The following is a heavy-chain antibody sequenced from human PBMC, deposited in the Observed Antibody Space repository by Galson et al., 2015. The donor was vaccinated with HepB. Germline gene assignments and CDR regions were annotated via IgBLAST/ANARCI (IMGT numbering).Heavy chain of an antibody. D-gene: IGHD5-12*01. J-gene: IGHJ4*02. CDR3: VLLRGSDLKPLDS. CDR2: ISSSSTTI. V-gene: IGHV3-48*01. Sequence: SLRLSCAASTFIFSTYSMNWVRQAPGKGLEWVSYISSSSTTIYYADSVKGRFTISRDNAKKSLYLQMNSLRAEDTAVYYCVLLRGSDLKPLDSWGQGTLVTVSS. CDR1: TFIFSTYS.